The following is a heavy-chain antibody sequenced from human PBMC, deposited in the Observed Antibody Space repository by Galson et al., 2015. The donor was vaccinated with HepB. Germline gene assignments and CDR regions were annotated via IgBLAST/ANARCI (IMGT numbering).Heavy chain of an antibody. J-gene: IGHJ6*03. D-gene: IGHD2-2*01. CDR2: IESKTDGGTT. V-gene: IGHV3-15*04. CDR3: TIQDIVVVPAAMTYYYYYYMDV. CDR1: GFTFSNAW. Sequence: SLRLSCAASGFTFSNAWMSWVRQAPGKGLEWVGRIESKTDGGTTDYAAPVKGRFTISRDDSKNTLYLQMNSLKTEDTAVYYCTIQDIVVVPAAMTYYYYYYMDVWGKGTTVTVSS.